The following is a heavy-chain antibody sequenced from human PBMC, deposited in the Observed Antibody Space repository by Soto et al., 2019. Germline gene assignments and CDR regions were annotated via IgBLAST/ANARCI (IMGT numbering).Heavy chain of an antibody. V-gene: IGHV3-48*02. CDR3: ARSSAYNWKYGCFVR. J-gene: IGHJ5*02. CDR1: GFTFSSYT. CDR2: ISSSSSTI. D-gene: IGHD1-7*01. Sequence: LSLSCPASGFTFSSYTMNWVRQAPGKGLEWVSYISSSSSTIYYAYSVKGRFTISRDNAKNSLYLQMNSLRDEDTAVYYCARSSAYNWKYGCFVRSGQGTLFIISS.